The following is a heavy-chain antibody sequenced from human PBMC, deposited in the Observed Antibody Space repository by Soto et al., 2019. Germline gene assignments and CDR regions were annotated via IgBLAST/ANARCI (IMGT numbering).Heavy chain of an antibody. CDR1: GFTFSSYG. J-gene: IGHJ4*02. V-gene: IGHV3-33*01. CDR2: IWYDGSNK. Sequence: QVQLVESGGGVVQPGRSLRLSCAASGFTFSSYGMHWVRQAPGKGLEWVAVIWYDGSNKYYADSVKGRFTISRDNSKNTLCLQMNSLRAEDTAVYYCARDGGRIAAAGAGFDYWGQGTLVTVSS. CDR3: ARDGGRIAAAGAGFDY. D-gene: IGHD6-13*01.